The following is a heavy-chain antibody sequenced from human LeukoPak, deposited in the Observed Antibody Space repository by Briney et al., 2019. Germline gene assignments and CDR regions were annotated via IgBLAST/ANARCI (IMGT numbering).Heavy chain of an antibody. Sequence: SETLSLTCTVSGGSISSSSYYWSWIRQPPGKGLEWIGYIYYSGSTNYNPSLKSRVTISVDTSKNQFSLKLSSVTAADTAVYYCARDTLGGYFDYWGQGTLVTVSS. D-gene: IGHD3-22*01. CDR1: GGSISSSSYY. CDR3: ARDTLGGYFDY. J-gene: IGHJ4*02. CDR2: IYYSGST. V-gene: IGHV4-61*01.